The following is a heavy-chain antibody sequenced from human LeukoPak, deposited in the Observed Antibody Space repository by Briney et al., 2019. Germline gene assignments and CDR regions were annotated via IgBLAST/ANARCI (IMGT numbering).Heavy chain of an antibody. V-gene: IGHV4-31*03. CDR1: GGSISSGGYY. J-gene: IGHJ5*02. CDR3: ARWSGVVVVAATPWGFDP. CDR2: IYYSGSP. Sequence: SETLSLTCTVSGGSISSGGYYWSWIRQHPGKDLEWIGYIYYSGSPYYNPSLRNRVTISLDTSKNQFSLKLSSVTAADTAVYYCARWSGVVVVAATPWGFDPWGQGTLVTVSS. D-gene: IGHD2-15*01.